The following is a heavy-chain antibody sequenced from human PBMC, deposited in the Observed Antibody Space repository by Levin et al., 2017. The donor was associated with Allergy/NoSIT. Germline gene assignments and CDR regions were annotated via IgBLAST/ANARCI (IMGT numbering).Heavy chain of an antibody. J-gene: IGHJ4*02. Sequence: AGGSLRLSCAASGFTFSSYRMSWVRQAPGKGLEWVSSITDSGGSTYYADTVQGRFTISRDNSKNTLYLQMNSLRAEDTAVYYCVKRSGGTYNYLEYWGQGTLVTVSS. CDR3: VKRSGGTYNYLEY. D-gene: IGHD1-26*01. CDR2: ITDSGGST. V-gene: IGHV3-23*01. CDR1: GFTFSSYR.